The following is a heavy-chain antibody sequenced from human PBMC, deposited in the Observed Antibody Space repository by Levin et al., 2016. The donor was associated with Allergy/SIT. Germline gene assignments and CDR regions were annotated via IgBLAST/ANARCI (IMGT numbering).Heavy chain of an antibody. V-gene: IGHV1-46*01. D-gene: IGHD4-11*01. Sequence: WVRQAPGQGLEWMGKIDPSGGGTSYAQKFQGRVTMTRDTSTSTVYMELSSLRSEDTAVYYCARDISPNDYLDHYYYAMDVWGQGTTVTVSS. CDR2: IDPSGGGT. J-gene: IGHJ6*02. CDR3: ARDISPNDYLDHYYYAMDV.